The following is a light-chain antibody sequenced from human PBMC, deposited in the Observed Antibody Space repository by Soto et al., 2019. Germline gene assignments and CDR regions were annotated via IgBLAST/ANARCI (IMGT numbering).Light chain of an antibody. CDR3: QQRSNWPLFT. CDR1: QSVSSY. CDR2: DAS. V-gene: IGKV3-11*01. J-gene: IGKJ3*01. Sequence: EIVLTQSPATLSLSPGERATLSCRASQSVSSYLAWYQQKPGQAPRLLIYDASNRATGIPARFSGSGSGTDFTLTISGLVPEDFVVYYCQQRSNWPLFTFGPGTKVDIK.